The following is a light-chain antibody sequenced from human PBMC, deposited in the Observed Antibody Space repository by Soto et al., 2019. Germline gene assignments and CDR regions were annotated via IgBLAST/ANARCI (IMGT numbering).Light chain of an antibody. CDR1: QSVNSY. V-gene: IGKV3-11*01. CDR3: QQRSNWPPS. Sequence: EIVLTQSPATLSLSPGERAALSCKASQSVNSYLAWYQQKPGQAPRLLIYDASNRAPGIPASFSGSGSGTDFTLTISSLEPEDFAVYYCQQRSNWPPSFGGGTKVEIK. CDR2: DAS. J-gene: IGKJ4*01.